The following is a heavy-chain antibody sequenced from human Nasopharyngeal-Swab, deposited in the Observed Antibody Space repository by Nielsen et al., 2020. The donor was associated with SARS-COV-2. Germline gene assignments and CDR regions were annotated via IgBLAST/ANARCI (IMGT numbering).Heavy chain of an antibody. CDR1: GFTFSSHG. Sequence: GESLQISCAASGFTFSSHGMHWVRQAPGKGLEWVAVIWSDGSNKIYTDSVKGRFTFSRDNSKNTLYLQMNSLRAEDTAVYYCARDGMGGYPLYSFDSWGQGTLVTVSS. CDR3: ARDGMGGYPLYSFDS. CDR2: IWSDGSNK. V-gene: IGHV3-33*01. J-gene: IGHJ4*02. D-gene: IGHD1-26*01.